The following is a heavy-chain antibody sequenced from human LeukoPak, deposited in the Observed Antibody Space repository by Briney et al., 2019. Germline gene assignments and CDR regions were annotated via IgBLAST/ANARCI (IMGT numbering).Heavy chain of an antibody. Sequence: GGSLRLSCAASGFTFSSYAMSWVRQAPGKGLEWVSAISGSGGSTYYADSVKGRFTISRDNSKNTLNLQMNSLRAEDTAVYYCAKTPGIAAAGTDYFDYWGQGTLVTVSS. CDR3: AKTPGIAAAGTDYFDY. J-gene: IGHJ4*02. V-gene: IGHV3-23*01. CDR2: ISGSGGST. D-gene: IGHD6-13*01. CDR1: GFTFSSYA.